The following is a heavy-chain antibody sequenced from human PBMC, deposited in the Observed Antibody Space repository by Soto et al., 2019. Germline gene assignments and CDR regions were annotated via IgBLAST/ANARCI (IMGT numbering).Heavy chain of an antibody. CDR2: TYYNGNA. D-gene: IGHD3-22*01. CDR3: VRHFVAVVIKGWGY. Sequence: SEXRSLTCNVSGASLDRSNYYWDWIRQSPGKGLEWIGTTYYNGNAYYNPSLRSRVTMSVDTSKNQFSLKLMSVPAADTDVYYCVRHFVAVVIKGWGYWGQGTLVTVSS. CDR1: GASLDRSNYY. V-gene: IGHV4-39*01. J-gene: IGHJ1*01.